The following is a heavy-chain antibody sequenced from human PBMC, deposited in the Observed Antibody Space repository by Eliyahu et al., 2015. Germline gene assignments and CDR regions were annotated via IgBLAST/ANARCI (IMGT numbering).Heavy chain of an antibody. CDR2: INHSGST. CDR1: GXSLSXFY. CDR3: ARGESLSGDYLYGPRKYFFEH. V-gene: IGHV4-34*01. J-gene: IGHJ4*02. D-gene: IGHD4-17*01. Sequence: QVQLQQWGARLWKPSETLSLNCDXNGXSLSXFYXXWIRQSPGKGLXWIGEINHSGSTNYXPSLKSRVTMSVDTSRNQFSLKLNSVTAADTAVYYCARGESLSGDYLYGPRKYFFEHWGQGMLVTVSS.